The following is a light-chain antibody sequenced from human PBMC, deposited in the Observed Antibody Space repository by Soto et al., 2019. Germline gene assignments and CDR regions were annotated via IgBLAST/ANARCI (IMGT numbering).Light chain of an antibody. CDR2: AVS. V-gene: IGLV2-14*01. Sequence: QSVLTQPASVSGSPGQSITISCTGTSSDVGLYDYVSWYQQHPGKAPQLMIYAVSNRPSGVSNRFSASKSGNTASLAISGLRSEDEADYYCSTWDDGLSGVLFGGGTKVTVL. CDR3: STWDDGLSGVL. J-gene: IGLJ2*01. CDR1: SSDVGLYDY.